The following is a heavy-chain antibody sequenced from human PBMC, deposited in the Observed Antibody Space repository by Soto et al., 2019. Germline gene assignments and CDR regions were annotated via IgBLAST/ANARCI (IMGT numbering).Heavy chain of an antibody. V-gene: IGHV3-11*01. CDR1: GFTFSDYY. J-gene: IGHJ4*02. D-gene: IGHD2-15*01. Sequence: LRLSCAASGFTFSDYYMSWIRQAPGKGLEWVSYISSSGDTIFYADTVKGRFTVSRDNAKNSLYLLMNNLRAEDTAVYYCADCSGGSCFSNYWGQGTLVTVSS. CDR3: ADCSGGSCFSNY. CDR2: ISSSGDTI.